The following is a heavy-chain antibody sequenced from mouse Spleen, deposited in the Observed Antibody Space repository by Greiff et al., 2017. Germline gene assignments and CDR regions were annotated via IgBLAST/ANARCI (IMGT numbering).Heavy chain of an antibody. CDR3: ASPWLRSAMDY. V-gene: IGHV1-82*01. CDR2: IYPGDGDT. D-gene: IGHD2-2*01. Sequence: QVQLQQSGPELVKPGASVKISCKASGYAFSSSWMNWVKQRPGKGLEWIGRIYPGDGDTNYNGKFKGKATLTADKSSSTAYMQLSSLTSEDSAVYFCASPWLRSAMDYWGQGTSVTVSS. CDR1: GYAFSSSW. J-gene: IGHJ4*01.